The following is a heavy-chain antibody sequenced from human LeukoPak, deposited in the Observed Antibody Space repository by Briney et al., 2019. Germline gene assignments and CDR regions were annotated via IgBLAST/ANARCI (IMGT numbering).Heavy chain of an antibody. Sequence: PGGSLRLSCAASGFTFSSYTMNWVRQAPGKGLEWVSAISSSSSYIYYADLVKGRFTISRDISKNTLYLQMSSLRAEDTAVYYCARRAGGYSHPYDYWGQGVLVTVSS. CDR2: ISSSSSYI. CDR1: GFTFSSYT. V-gene: IGHV3-21*04. J-gene: IGHJ4*02. D-gene: IGHD4-23*01. CDR3: ARRAGGYSHPYDY.